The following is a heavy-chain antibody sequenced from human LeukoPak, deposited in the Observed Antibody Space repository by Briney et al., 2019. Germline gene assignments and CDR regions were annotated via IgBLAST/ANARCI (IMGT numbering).Heavy chain of an antibody. J-gene: IGHJ6*02. Sequence: PGGSLRLSCAASGFTFSSYAMSWVRQAPGKGLEWVSSISSSSSYIYHADSVKGRFTISRDNAKNSLYLQMNSLRAEDTAVYYCARDTAGVGGSSSGYYYGMDVWGQGTTVTVSS. CDR3: ARDTAGVGGSSSGYYYGMDV. CDR1: GFTFSSYA. CDR2: ISSSSSYI. V-gene: IGHV3-21*01. D-gene: IGHD6-6*01.